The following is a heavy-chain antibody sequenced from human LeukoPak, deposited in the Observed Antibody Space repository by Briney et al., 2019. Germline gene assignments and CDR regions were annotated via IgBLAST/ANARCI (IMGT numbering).Heavy chain of an antibody. Sequence: GGSLRLSCAASGFTFNNFAMSWVRQAPGKGLEWVSAISGSGGSTYCADSVKGRFTISRDNSKNTLYLQMNSLRAEDTAVYYCAKDPDCTSGVCYTFFDYWGQGTLVTVSS. D-gene: IGHD2-8*01. J-gene: IGHJ4*02. CDR2: ISGSGGST. V-gene: IGHV3-23*01. CDR3: AKDPDCTSGVCYTFFDY. CDR1: GFTFNNFA.